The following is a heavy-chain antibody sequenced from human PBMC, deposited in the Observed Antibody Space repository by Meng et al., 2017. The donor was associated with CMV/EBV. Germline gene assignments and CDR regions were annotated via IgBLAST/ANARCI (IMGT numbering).Heavy chain of an antibody. D-gene: IGHD3-3*01. CDR1: GFTVSSNY. V-gene: IGHV3-53*01. CDR3: ARVSYDFWSAVRGYYYYGMDV. CDR2: IYSGGST. Sequence: GESLKISCAASGFTVSSNYMSWVRQAPGKGLEWVSVIYSGGSTYYADSVKGRFTISRDNSKNTLYLRMNSLRAEDTAVYYCARVSYDFWSAVRGYYYYGMDVWGQGTTVTVSS. J-gene: IGHJ6*02.